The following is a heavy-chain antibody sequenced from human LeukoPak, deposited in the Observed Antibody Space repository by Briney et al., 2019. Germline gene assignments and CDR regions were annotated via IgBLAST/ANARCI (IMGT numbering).Heavy chain of an antibody. J-gene: IGHJ6*02. CDR2: ISSSGSTI. D-gene: IGHD2-2*01. CDR1: GFTFSDYY. CDR3: ASSVGYCSSTSCYAGCYYGMDV. Sequence: GGSLRLSCAASGFTFSDYYMSWIRQAPGKGLEWVSYISSSGSTIYYADSVKGRFTISRDNAKNSLYLQMNSLRAEDTAVYYCASSVGYCSSTSCYAGCYYGMDVWGQGTTVTVSS. V-gene: IGHV3-11*01.